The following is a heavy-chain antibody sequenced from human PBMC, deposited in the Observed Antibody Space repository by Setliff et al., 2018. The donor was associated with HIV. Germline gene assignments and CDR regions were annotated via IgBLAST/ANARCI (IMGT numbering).Heavy chain of an antibody. D-gene: IGHD3-22*01. CDR1: GDFISSDYY. CDR2: IHFTGSS. Sequence: SETLSLTCTVSGDFISSDYYWGWIRQVPGKGLEWIGFIHFTGSSNYNPSLKSRVTISVDTSKNQFSLKLSSVTAADTAVYYCASGLRYYDSSGYYPHWGQGTLVTVSS. V-gene: IGHV4-38-2*02. CDR3: ASGLRYYDSSGYYPH. J-gene: IGHJ4*02.